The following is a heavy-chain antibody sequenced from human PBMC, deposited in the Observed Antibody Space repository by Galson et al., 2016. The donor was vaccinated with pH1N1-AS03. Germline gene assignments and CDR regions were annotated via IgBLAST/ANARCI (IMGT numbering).Heavy chain of an antibody. CDR2: IYPGDSDT. Sequence: QSGAEVKKPGESLKISCKTSGYIFTSYWVAWVRHMPGKGLEWMGIIYPGDSDTRYSPSFQGQVTISADRSINTAYLQWSSLMASDTATYYCESQVRDGYDDYVDYWGQGILVTVSS. CDR1: GYIFTSYW. J-gene: IGHJ4*02. D-gene: IGHD5-24*01. V-gene: IGHV5-51*01. CDR3: ESQVRDGYDDYVDY.